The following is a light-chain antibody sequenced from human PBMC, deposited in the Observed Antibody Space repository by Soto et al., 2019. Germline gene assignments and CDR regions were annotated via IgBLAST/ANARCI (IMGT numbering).Light chain of an antibody. V-gene: IGLV2-14*03. Sequence: QSVLTQPASVSGSPGQSITISCTGTSSDIRAFTFVSWYQQHPGKVPKLMIFDVNRRPSGISDRFSGSKSGNTASLTISGLQAEDEGDYYCSSYTSSSTHVFGSGTKLTVL. CDR2: DVN. J-gene: IGLJ1*01. CDR1: SSDIRAFTF. CDR3: SSYTSSSTHV.